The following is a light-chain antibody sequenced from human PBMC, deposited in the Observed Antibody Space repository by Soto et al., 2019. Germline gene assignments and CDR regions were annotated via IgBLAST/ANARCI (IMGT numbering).Light chain of an antibody. CDR1: QSVSSS. CDR3: QQRYSWLRV. CDR2: SGY. Sequence: VVTQSPDTLSLSPGETATLSCRASQSVSSSVAWYQHKPGQSPRLVVYSGYKRSPGVPARFSGTGSGTDFTLTISSLESDDFAIYYCQQRYSWLRVFGPGTKV. J-gene: IGKJ1*01. V-gene: IGKV3-11*01.